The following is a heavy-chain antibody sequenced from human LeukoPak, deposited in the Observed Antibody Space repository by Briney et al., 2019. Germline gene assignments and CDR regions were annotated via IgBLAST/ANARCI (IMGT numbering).Heavy chain of an antibody. Sequence: SVKVSCKASGYTFTSYGISWVRQAPGQGLEWMGRIIPILGIANYAQKFQGRVTITADKSTSTAYMELSSLRSEDTAVYYCASIYGSGSYYSGSWFDPWGQGTLVTVSS. V-gene: IGHV1-69*04. CDR2: IIPILGIA. CDR3: ASIYGSGSYYSGSWFDP. CDR1: GYTFTSYG. J-gene: IGHJ5*02. D-gene: IGHD3-10*01.